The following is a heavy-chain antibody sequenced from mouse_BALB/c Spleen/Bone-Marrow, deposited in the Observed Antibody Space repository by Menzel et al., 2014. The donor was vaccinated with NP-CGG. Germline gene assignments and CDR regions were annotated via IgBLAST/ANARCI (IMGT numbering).Heavy chain of an antibody. CDR1: GFNIKDTY. CDR2: IDPANGNT. Sequence: DVQLQESGAELVKPGASVKLSCTASGFNIKDTYMHWVKQRPEQGLEWIGRIDPANGNTKYDPKFQGKATITADTSSNTAYLQLSSLTSEDTAVYYCAYGSSYDYFDYWGQGTTLTVYS. D-gene: IGHD1-1*01. V-gene: IGHV14-3*02. J-gene: IGHJ2*01. CDR3: AYGSSYDYFDY.